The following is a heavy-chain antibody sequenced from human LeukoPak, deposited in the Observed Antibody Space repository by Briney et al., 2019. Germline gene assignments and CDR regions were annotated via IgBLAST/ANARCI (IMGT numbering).Heavy chain of an antibody. D-gene: IGHD1-26*01. V-gene: IGHV3-21*01. Sequence: GGSLRLSCAASGFTFSSYSMNWVRQAPGKGLEWVSSISSSSSYIYYADSVKGRFTISRDNAKNSLYLQMNSLRAEDPAVYYCARVQVGAITSIDYWGQGTLVTVSS. J-gene: IGHJ4*02. CDR2: ISSSSSYI. CDR3: ARVQVGAITSIDY. CDR1: GFTFSSYS.